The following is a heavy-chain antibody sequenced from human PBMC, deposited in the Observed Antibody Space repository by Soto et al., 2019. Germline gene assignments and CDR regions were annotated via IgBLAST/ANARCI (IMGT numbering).Heavy chain of an antibody. D-gene: IGHD6-13*01. CDR1: GGSTSSYY. Sequence: SETLSLTCTVSGGSTSSYYWSWIRQPPGKGLEWIGYTHYSGSTNYNPSLKCRVTISVDTSKNQFSLKLTSGTVAETALYYCATRDSSRFYWGQGTLVTVSS. J-gene: IGHJ4*02. CDR3: ATRDSSRFY. V-gene: IGHV4-59*12. CDR2: THYSGST.